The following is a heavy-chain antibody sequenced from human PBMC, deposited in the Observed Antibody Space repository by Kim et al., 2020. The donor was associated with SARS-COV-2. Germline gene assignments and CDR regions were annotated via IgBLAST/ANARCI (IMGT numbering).Heavy chain of an antibody. CDR1: GFTFSIYA. CDR3: AKSYISYSHSRKYGMDV. D-gene: IGHD2-15*01. CDR2: FGGNGGST. Sequence: GGSLRLSCAASGFTFSIYAMSWVRQAPGKGLEWVSTFGGNGGSTYYADSVKGRFTISRDNSKNTLYLQMNSLRAEDTAVYYCAKSYISYSHSRKYGMDVWGQGTTVTVSS. J-gene: IGHJ6*02. V-gene: IGHV3-23*01.